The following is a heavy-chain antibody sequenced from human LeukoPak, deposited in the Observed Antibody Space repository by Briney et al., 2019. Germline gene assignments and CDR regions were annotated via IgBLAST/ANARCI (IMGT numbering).Heavy chain of an antibody. D-gene: IGHD6-13*01. CDR3: TKRARKGIGAAGDGYDV. J-gene: IGHJ3*01. CDR1: VFTFNDYA. Sequence: PGRSLRLSCAASVFTFNDYAMHWVRQAPGKGLEWVSGIGWNSVARGYADSVRGRFTISRDNAKNSLYLQMNSLRPEDTALYYCTKRARKGIGAAGDGYDVWGQGTMVTVSS. CDR2: IGWNSVAR. V-gene: IGHV3-9*01.